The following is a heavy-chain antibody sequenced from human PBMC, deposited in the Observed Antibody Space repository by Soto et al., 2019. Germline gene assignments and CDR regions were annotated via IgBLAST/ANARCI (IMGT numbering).Heavy chain of an antibody. Sequence: SETLSLTCTVSGGSISSGGYYWSWIRQHPGKGLEWIGYIYYSGSTYYNPSLKSRVTISVDTSKNQFSLKLSSVTAAATAVYYCTRDSYSLFDPWGQGTLVTVSS. CDR3: TRDSYSLFDP. CDR1: GGSISSGGYY. CDR2: IYYSGST. J-gene: IGHJ5*02. V-gene: IGHV4-31*03.